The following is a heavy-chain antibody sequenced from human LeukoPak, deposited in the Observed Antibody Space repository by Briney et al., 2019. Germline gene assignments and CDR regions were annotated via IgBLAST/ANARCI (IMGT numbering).Heavy chain of an antibody. Sequence: GGSPRLSCAASGFTFSNYAMSWVRQAPGKGLEWVSAVTAGGGDTWYADSVKGRFTISRDNSKNTLYLQMNSLRAEDTAIYFCAKDRRFPDDVLDIWGQGTMVTVSS. V-gene: IGHV3-23*01. CDR2: VTAGGGDT. CDR1: GFTFSNYA. J-gene: IGHJ3*02. D-gene: IGHD2-21*01. CDR3: AKDRRFPDDVLDI.